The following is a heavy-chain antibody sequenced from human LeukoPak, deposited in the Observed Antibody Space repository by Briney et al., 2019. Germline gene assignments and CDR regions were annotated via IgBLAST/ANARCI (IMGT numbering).Heavy chain of an antibody. CDR3: ARLTYSSSWDRYNWFDP. CDR1: GYSFTSYW. CDR2: IYPGDSDT. D-gene: IGHD6-13*01. V-gene: IGHV5-51*01. Sequence: GESLKISCKGSGYSFTSYWIGWVRQMPGKGLGWMGIIYPGDSDTRYSPSFQGQVTISADKSISTAYLQWSSLKASDTAMYYCARLTYSSSWDRYNWFDPWGQGTLVTVSS. J-gene: IGHJ5*02.